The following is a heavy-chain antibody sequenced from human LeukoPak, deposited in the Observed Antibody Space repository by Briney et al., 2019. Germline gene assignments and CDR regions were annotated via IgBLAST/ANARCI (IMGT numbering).Heavy chain of an antibody. V-gene: IGHV4-59*08. CDR3: ARHPGHSSYGPSYYGMDV. D-gene: IGHD4-23*01. CDR2: LYYSGTT. CDR1: GDSITNYY. Sequence: PSETLSLTCNVSGDSITNYYWSWIRQPPGKGLQWIGFLYYSGTTNYNPSLQSRVTISMDTSKIQFSLKLSSVTAADTAVYYCARHPGHSSYGPSYYGMDVWGQGTTVTVSS. J-gene: IGHJ6*02.